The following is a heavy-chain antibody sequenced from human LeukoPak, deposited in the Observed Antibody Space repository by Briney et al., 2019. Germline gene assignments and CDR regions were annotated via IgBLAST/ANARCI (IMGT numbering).Heavy chain of an antibody. V-gene: IGHV3-23*01. D-gene: IGHD2-8*02. Sequence: GGSLRLSCAASGFLFANYVMTRVRQAPGKGLEWVAGITSSGDITYYSDSVKGRFTISRDNSRNTQDLQMNSLRAEDTVLYHCALTLRQSATWYWDFESWGQGTMVTVSS. CDR3: ALTLRQSATWYWDFES. J-gene: IGHJ4*02. CDR1: GFLFANYV. CDR2: ITSSGDIT.